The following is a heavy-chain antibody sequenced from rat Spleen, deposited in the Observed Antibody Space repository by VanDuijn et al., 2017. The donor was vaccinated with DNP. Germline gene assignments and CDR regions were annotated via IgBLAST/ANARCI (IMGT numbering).Heavy chain of an antibody. Sequence: EVQLQESGPGLVKPSQSLSLTCSVTGYSITSNYWGWIRKFPGNKMEWIGHISYSGTTTYSPSLKSRISITRDTSKNQFFLHLNSVTTEDTATYYCARQSPTTVVWYFDLWGPGTMVTVSS. CDR2: ISYSGTT. CDR3: ARQSPTTVVWYFDL. V-gene: IGHV3-1*01. D-gene: IGHD1-1*01. J-gene: IGHJ1*01. CDR1: GYSITSNY.